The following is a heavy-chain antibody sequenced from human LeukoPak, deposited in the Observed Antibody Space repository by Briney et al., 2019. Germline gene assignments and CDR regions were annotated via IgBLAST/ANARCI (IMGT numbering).Heavy chain of an antibody. CDR1: GFTFSSYS. CDR2: ISSSSSTI. Sequence: PGGSLRLSCAVSGFTFSSYSMNWVRQAPGKGLEWVSYISSSSSTIYYADSVKGRFTISRDNSKNTLYLQMNSLRAEDTAVYYCAKVGRGYSYGYNWFDPWGQGTLVTVSS. D-gene: IGHD5-18*01. J-gene: IGHJ5*02. V-gene: IGHV3-48*01. CDR3: AKVGRGYSYGYNWFDP.